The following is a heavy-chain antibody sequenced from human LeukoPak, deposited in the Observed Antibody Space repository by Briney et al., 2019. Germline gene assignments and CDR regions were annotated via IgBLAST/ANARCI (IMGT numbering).Heavy chain of an antibody. J-gene: IGHJ6*02. CDR3: ARSITIYYPANYYYGMDV. Sequence: ASVKVSCKASGYTFTSYGISWVRQAPGQGLEWMGRIIPILGIANYAQKFQGRVTITADKSTSTAYMELSSLRSEDTAVYYCARSITIYYPANYYYGMDVWGQGTTVTVSS. CDR2: IIPILGIA. CDR1: GYTFTSYG. D-gene: IGHD3-9*01. V-gene: IGHV1-69*04.